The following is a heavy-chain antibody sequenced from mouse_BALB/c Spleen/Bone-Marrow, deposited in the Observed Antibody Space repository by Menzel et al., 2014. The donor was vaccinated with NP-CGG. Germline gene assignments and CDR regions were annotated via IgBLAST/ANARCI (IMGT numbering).Heavy chain of an antibody. CDR2: TYPGDGET. D-gene: IGHD2-10*02. V-gene: IGHV1-80*01. Sequence: QVQLQQSGAELVMPGSSVKISCKASGYPFSSYWMSWVKQRPGQGLEWIGQTYPGDGETNYNGKFKGNATLTADKSSSPAYMQLISLTSEDSAVYFCARKYGDYWGQGTALTVSS. CDR3: ARKYGDY. J-gene: IGHJ2*01. CDR1: GYPFSSYW.